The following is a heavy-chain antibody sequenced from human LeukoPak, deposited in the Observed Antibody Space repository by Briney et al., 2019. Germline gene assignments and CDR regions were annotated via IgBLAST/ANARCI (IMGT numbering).Heavy chain of an antibody. J-gene: IGHJ4*02. CDR2: IYYNGIT. CDR1: GGLIPSTMHD. V-gene: IGHV4-39*01. Sequence: SETLSLTCCVPGGLIPSTMHDSGWIRQPPGQGLEWIASIYYNGITYYSASLESRVTMSVDTSRNQFSLRLSSVSAADTSVYYWARQPTLKRCAVASNFDYWGQGTLVTVSS. CDR3: ARQPTLKRCAVASNFDY. D-gene: IGHD6-19*01.